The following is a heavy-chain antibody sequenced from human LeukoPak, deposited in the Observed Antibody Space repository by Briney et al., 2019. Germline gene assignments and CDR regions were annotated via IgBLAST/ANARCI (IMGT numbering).Heavy chain of an antibody. J-gene: IGHJ6*02. CDR1: GFTFSSYG. Sequence: GGSLRLSCAASGFTFSSYGMHWVRQAPGKGLEWVAVISYDGSNKYYADSVKGRFTISRDNSKNTLYLQMNSLRAEDTAVYYCAKAGVDYDFWSGSGHHLGMDVWGQGTTVTVSS. V-gene: IGHV3-30*18. CDR3: AKAGVDYDFWSGSGHHLGMDV. CDR2: ISYDGSNK. D-gene: IGHD3-3*01.